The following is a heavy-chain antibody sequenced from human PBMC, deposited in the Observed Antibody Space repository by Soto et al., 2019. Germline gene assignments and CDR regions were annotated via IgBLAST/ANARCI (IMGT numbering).Heavy chain of an antibody. CDR3: ARHAANFDF. D-gene: IGHD6-25*01. Sequence: SETLCLTCTASGGSISTYYWSWIRQPPGKGLEWIGFIYYSGNTNYNPSLKSRVTISVDTSKNQFSLKLTSVTAADTAVYYCARHAANFDFWGQGTLVTVPS. CDR2: IYYSGNT. J-gene: IGHJ4*02. V-gene: IGHV4-59*08. CDR1: GGSISTYY.